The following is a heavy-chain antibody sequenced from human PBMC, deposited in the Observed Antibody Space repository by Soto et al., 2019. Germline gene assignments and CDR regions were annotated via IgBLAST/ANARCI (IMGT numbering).Heavy chain of an antibody. CDR3: ARGGLITMIVVVITPFDY. Sequence: SETLSLTCAVSGYSISSGYYWGWIRQPPGKGLEWIGSIYHSGSTYYNPSLKSRVTISVDTSKNQFSLKLSSVTAADTAVYYCARGGLITMIVVVITPFDYWGQGTLVTVSS. V-gene: IGHV4-38-2*01. J-gene: IGHJ4*02. CDR2: IYHSGST. CDR1: GYSISSGYY. D-gene: IGHD3-22*01.